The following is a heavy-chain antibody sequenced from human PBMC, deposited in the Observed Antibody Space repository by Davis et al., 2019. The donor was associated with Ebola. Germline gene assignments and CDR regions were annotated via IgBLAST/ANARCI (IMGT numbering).Heavy chain of an antibody. CDR2: INPNSGGT. Sequence: ASVKVSCKASGYTFTSYYMHWVRQAPGQGLEWVGWINPNSGGTNYAQKFQGRVTVTTDTSTRTAYMELRSLRSDDTALYYCARHDSFAVDYWGQGTLVTVSS. V-gene: IGHV1-2*02. J-gene: IGHJ4*02. CDR1: GYTFTSYY. CDR3: ARHDSFAVDY. D-gene: IGHD4-11*01.